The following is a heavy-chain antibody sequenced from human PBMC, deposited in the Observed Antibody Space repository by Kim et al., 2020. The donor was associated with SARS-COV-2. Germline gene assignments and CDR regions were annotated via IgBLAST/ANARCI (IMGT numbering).Heavy chain of an antibody. J-gene: IGHJ4*02. CDR1: GYTFTRFY. Sequence: ASVKVSCKASGYTFTRFYMHWVRQAPGQGLEWLGMINLSGGSTSVPQKFQGRVTMTRDTSTSTVHLELKSLRSDDTALYFCARPQVDTVMVLDYWCQGTLVTVSS. D-gene: IGHD5-18*01. CDR2: INLSGGST. V-gene: IGHV1-46*01. CDR3: ARPQVDTVMVLDY.